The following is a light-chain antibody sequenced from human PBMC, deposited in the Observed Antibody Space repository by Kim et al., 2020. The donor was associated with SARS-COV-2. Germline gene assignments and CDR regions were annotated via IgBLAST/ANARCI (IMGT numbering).Light chain of an antibody. V-gene: IGKV2-30*01. CDR2: MVS. Sequence: DVVMTQSPLSLPVTLGQPASIACRSSQSLVYSDGNTYLNWFQHKPGHSPRRLICMVSNRDTGVPDRFSGSGSGAAFRLRISRVEAEDVVVYYCMQATHWPFTFCPGTNVDI. CDR3: MQATHWPFT. CDR1: QSLVYSDGNTY. J-gene: IGKJ4*02.